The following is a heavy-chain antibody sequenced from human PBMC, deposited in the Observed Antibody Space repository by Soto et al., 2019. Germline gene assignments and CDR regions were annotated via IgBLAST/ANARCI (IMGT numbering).Heavy chain of an antibody. D-gene: IGHD2-2*01. CDR1: GFTFSRYA. CDR2: ISGSGGST. V-gene: IGHV3-23*01. J-gene: IGHJ4*02. Sequence: EVQLLESGGGLVQPGGSLRLSCAASGFTFSRYAMSWVRQAPGKGLEWVSAISGSGGSTYYADSVKGRFTISRDNSKNTLYLQMKSLRAEDTAVYYCAKTSRGFDVVVPLDYWGQGTLVTDSS. CDR3: AKTSRGFDVVVPLDY.